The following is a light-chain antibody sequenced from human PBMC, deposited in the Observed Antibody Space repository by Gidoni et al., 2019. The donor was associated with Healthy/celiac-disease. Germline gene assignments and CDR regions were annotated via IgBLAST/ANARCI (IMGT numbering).Light chain of an antibody. CDR1: QSLVYSDGNTY. CDR2: KVS. J-gene: IGKJ3*01. CDR3: MQGTHWPPFT. V-gene: IGKV2-30*01. Sequence: DVVMTQPPLSLPVTLGQPASISCRSSQSLVYSDGNTYLNWFQQRPGQSPRRLIYKVSNRDSGVPDRFSGSGSGTDFTLKISRVEAEDVGVYYCMQGTHWPPFTFGPGTKVDIK.